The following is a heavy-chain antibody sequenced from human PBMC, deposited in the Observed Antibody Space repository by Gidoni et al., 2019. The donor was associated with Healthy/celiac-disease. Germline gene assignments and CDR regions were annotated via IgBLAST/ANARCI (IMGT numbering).Heavy chain of an antibody. Sequence: EVQLVGSGGDLVQPGGSLRLSCAASGFTFRSYWLSWVRQAPGKGMEWVANIKQDGSEKYYVDSVKGRFTISRDNAKNSLYLQMNSLRAEDTAVYYCARSGSVRYCSGGSCYSDYWGQGTLVTVSS. CDR2: IKQDGSEK. J-gene: IGHJ4*02. D-gene: IGHD2-15*01. CDR3: ARSGSVRYCSGGSCYSDY. V-gene: IGHV3-7*03. CDR1: GFTFRSYW.